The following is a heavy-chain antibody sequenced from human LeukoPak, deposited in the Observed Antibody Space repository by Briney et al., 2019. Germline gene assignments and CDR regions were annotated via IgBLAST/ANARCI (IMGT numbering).Heavy chain of an antibody. D-gene: IGHD3-16*01. CDR2: INQDGTEK. V-gene: IGHV3-7*03. Sequence: GGSLRLSCAASGFTFSSYWMSWVRQAPGEGLEWVAKINQDGTEKAYVDSVRGRFTISRDNAKNSLYLQMSNLRAEDTTVYFCARGGGLDVWGQGATVTVSS. CDR1: GFTFSSYW. J-gene: IGHJ6*02. CDR3: ARGGGLDV.